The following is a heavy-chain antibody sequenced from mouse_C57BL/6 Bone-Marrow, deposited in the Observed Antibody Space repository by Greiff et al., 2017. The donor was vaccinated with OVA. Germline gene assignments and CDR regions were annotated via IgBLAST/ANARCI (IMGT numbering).Heavy chain of an antibody. CDR3: AGLYYCGSSYVDFGY. CDR2: IYPRSGNT. CDR1: GYTFTSSG. Sequence: VKLQEPGAELVRPGASVKLSCKASGYTFTSSGISWVKQRTGQGLEWIGEIYPRSGNTYYNEKFKGKATLTADKSSSTAYMELRSLTSEDSAVYFCAGLYYCGSSYVDFGYWGQGTTLTVSS. J-gene: IGHJ2*01. V-gene: IGHV1-81*01. D-gene: IGHD1-1*01.